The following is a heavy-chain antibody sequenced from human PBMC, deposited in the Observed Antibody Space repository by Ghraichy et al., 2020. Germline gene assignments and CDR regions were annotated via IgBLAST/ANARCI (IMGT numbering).Heavy chain of an antibody. J-gene: IGHJ3*02. D-gene: IGHD2/OR15-2a*01. CDR3: ARDRRISTAPNDAFDI. CDR2: IYYTGST. CDR1: GDSISSYY. V-gene: IGHV4-59*01. Sequence: SETLSLTCTVSGDSISSYYWSWNRQPPGKGLEWLGYIYYTGSTNYDPSLKSRVTISIDTSKTQFSLKLSSVTPADTAMYYCARDRRISTAPNDAFDIWGQGTMVTVSS.